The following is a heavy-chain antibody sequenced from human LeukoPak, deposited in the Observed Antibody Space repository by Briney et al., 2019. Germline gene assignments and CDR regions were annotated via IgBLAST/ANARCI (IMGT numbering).Heavy chain of an antibody. V-gene: IGHV1-8*01. D-gene: IGHD5-24*01. CDR2: MNPNSGNT. J-gene: IGHJ6*02. CDR3: ARDNKAPGYYYGMDV. Sequence: ASVRVSCRASGYTFTSYDINWVRQATGQGLEWMGWMNPNSGNTGYAQKFQGRVTMTRNTSISTAYMELSSLRSEDTAVYYRARDNKAPGYYYGMDVWGQGTTVTVSS. CDR1: GYTFTSYD.